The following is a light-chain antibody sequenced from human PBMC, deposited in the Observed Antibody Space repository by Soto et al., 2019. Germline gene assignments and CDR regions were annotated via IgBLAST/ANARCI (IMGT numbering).Light chain of an antibody. Sequence: EIVMTQSPATLSVSPGERATLSCRASQSVNSNLAWYRQKPGQAPRLLISDASTRATGVPARFSGSGSGTEFTLTISSLQSEDSGIYYCQQSNFWPPLPFGGGTKVEIK. CDR2: DAS. CDR3: QQSNFWPPLP. J-gene: IGKJ4*01. V-gene: IGKV3-15*01. CDR1: QSVNSN.